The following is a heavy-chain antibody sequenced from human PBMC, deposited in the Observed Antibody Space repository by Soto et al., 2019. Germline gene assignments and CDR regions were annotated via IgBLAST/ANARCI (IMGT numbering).Heavy chain of an antibody. CDR3: AHSTTSLVAGTTFDY. CDR1: GFSLSTSGVG. V-gene: IGHV2-5*02. D-gene: IGHD6-19*01. Sequence: QITLKESGPTLVKPTQTLTLTCTFSGFSLSTSGVGVGWIRQPPGKALEWLALIYWDDDKRYSPSLKSRLTITKDTSKNQVVLTMTNIDPVDTATYYCAHSTTSLVAGTTFDYWGQGTLVTVSS. CDR2: IYWDDDK. J-gene: IGHJ4*02.